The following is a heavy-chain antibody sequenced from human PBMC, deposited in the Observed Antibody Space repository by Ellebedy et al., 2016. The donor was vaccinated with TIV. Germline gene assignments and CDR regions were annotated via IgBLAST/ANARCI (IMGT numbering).Heavy chain of an antibody. CDR2: ISGSGGST. CDR1: GFTFSSYA. Sequence: GESLKISCAASGFTFSSYAMSWVRQAPGKGLEWVSAISGSGGSTYYADSVKGRFTISRDNSKNTLYLQMNSLKTEDTAVYYCARVSSTYHFDYWGQGTLVTVSS. CDR3: ARVSSTYHFDY. V-gene: IGHV3-23*01. J-gene: IGHJ4*02.